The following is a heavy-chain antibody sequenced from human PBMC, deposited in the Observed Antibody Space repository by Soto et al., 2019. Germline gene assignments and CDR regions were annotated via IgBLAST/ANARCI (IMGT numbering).Heavy chain of an antibody. D-gene: IGHD2-8*01. CDR2: IGTAGDT. Sequence: GGSLRLSCAASGFTFSSYDMHWVRQATGKGLEWVSAIGTAGDTYYPGSVKGRFTISRENAKNSLYLQMNSLRAGDTAVYYCARGHSYCTNGVCYYYYGMDVWGQGTTVTVSS. J-gene: IGHJ6*02. CDR3: ARGHSYCTNGVCYYYYGMDV. CDR1: GFTFSSYD. V-gene: IGHV3-13*01.